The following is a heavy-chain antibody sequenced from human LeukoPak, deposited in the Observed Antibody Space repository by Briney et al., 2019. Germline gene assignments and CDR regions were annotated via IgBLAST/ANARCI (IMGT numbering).Heavy chain of an antibody. D-gene: IGHD3-10*01. CDR1: GFTFRSYE. CDR3: ARGGSRGSFVY. Sequence: PAGTLTLSCSASGFTFRSYEMNWVRQAPGKGLEWISYINGSDSTMFYADSVKGRFTNSRENAKNSLYLQMKSLRDEDTDVYYCARGGSRGSFVYWGQGTLVSVSS. CDR2: INGSDSTM. J-gene: IGHJ4*02. V-gene: IGHV3-48*03.